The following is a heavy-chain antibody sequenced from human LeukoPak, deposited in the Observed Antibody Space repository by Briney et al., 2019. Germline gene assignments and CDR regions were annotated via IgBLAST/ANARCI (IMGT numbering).Heavy chain of an antibody. J-gene: IGHJ3*02. CDR2: ISSSSSYI. Sequence: PGGSLRLSCAASGFTFSSYSMNWVRQAPGKGLEWVSSISSSSSYIYYADSVKGRFTISRDNAKNSLYLQMNSLRAEDTAVYYCASFQQLARGWGKHAFDIWGQGTMVTVSS. D-gene: IGHD6-13*01. V-gene: IGHV3-21*01. CDR3: ASFQQLARGWGKHAFDI. CDR1: GFTFSSYS.